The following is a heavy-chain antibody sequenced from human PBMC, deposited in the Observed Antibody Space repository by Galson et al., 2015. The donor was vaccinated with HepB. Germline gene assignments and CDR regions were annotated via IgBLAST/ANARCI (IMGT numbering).Heavy chain of an antibody. Sequence: SLRLSCAASGFTFGSYLMHWVRQAPGKGLEWVANISFDGSDTYYADSVKGRFTISRVNSKNTLYLQMNSLRVEDTAVYSCARVYGDYYFDYWGQGTLVSVSS. CDR1: GFTFGSYL. J-gene: IGHJ4*02. CDR3: ARVYGDYYFDY. CDR2: ISFDGSDT. D-gene: IGHD4-17*01. V-gene: IGHV3-30-3*01.